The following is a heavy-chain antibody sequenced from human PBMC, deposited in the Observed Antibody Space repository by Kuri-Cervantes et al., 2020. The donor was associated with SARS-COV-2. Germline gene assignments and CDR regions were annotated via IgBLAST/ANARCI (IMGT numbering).Heavy chain of an antibody. CDR3: VRDGDHWNFDY. CDR2: IWYDRSNK. J-gene: IGHJ4*02. Sequence: GGSLRLSCAASGFTFSSYGMHWVRQAPGKGLEWVAIIWYDRSNKYYADSVKGRFTLSRDNSKNTLYLQMNSLRAEDTAVYYCVRDGDHWNFDYWGQGTLVTVSS. CDR1: GFTFSSYG. D-gene: IGHD1-1*01. V-gene: IGHV3-33*01.